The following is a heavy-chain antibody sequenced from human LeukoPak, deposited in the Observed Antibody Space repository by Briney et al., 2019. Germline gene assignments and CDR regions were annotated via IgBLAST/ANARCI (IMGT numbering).Heavy chain of an antibody. CDR1: GGSFSGYY. D-gene: IGHD3-10*01. V-gene: IGHV4-34*01. CDR3: ARITMVRGVIIRRYFDY. J-gene: IGHJ4*02. Sequence: PSETLSLTCAVYGGSFSGYYWSWIRQPPGKGXXXXXXXNHSGSTNYNPSLKSRVTISVDTSKNQFSLKLSSVTAADTAVYYCARITMVRGVIIRRYFDYWGQGTLVTVSS. CDR2: XNHSGST.